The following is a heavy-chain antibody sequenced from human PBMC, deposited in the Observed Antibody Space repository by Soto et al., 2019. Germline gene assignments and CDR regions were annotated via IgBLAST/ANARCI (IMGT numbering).Heavy chain of an antibody. CDR3: ARHEPCIVVVVAATPTGRFDY. J-gene: IGHJ4*02. CDR1: GGSISSSSYY. CDR2: IYYSGST. Sequence: QLQLQESGPGLVKPSETLSLTCTVSGGSISSSSYYWGWIRQPPGKGLEWIGSIYYSGSTYYNPSLKSRVPISVGTSKNQVSLKLSSVTAADTAVYSCARHEPCIVVVVAATPTGRFDYWGQGTLVTVSS. V-gene: IGHV4-39*01. D-gene: IGHD2-15*01.